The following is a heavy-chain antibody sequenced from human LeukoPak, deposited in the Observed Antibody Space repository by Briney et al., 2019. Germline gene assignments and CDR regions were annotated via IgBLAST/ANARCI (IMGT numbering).Heavy chain of an antibody. V-gene: IGHV3-48*02. J-gene: IGHJ6*02. Sequence: GGSLRLSCEASGFTFSTYSMNWVRQAPGKGLEWVSYISSGSSTIYYADSVKGRFTISRDNAQNSLFLQMNSLRDEDTAVYYCARGGHDYYGFDVWGQGTTVTVSS. CDR3: ARGGHDYYGFDV. CDR1: GFTFSTYS. CDR2: ISSGSSTI.